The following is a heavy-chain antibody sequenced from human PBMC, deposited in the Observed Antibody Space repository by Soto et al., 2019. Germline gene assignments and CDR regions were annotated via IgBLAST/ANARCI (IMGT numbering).Heavy chain of an antibody. CDR2: ISWNGAFI. D-gene: IGHD6-19*01. J-gene: IGHJ6*02. Sequence: GGSLRLSCAASGFTFDDYAMHWVRQVPGKGLEWVSGISWNGAFIGYADSVKGRFTISRDNAKGSLYLQMDSLRVEDTAVYFCARKSQWLSGYIYHGMDVWSQGTSVTVSS. CDR1: GFTFDDYA. V-gene: IGHV3-9*01. CDR3: ARKSQWLSGYIYHGMDV.